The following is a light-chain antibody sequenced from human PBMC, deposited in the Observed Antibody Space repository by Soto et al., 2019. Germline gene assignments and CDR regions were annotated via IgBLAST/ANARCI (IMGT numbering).Light chain of an antibody. Sequence: QSALTQPASVSGSPGHSITISCTGTSSDVGGYNYVSWYQQHPGKAPKLMIYDVSNRPSGVSNRFSGSKSGNTASLTISGLQAEDEADYYCSSYTSSSTYVSGTGTKVTVL. CDR2: DVS. CDR1: SSDVGGYNY. CDR3: SSYTSSSTYV. J-gene: IGLJ1*01. V-gene: IGLV2-14*01.